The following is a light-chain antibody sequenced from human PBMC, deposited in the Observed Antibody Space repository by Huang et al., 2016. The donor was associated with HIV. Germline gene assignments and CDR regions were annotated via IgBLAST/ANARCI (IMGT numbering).Light chain of an antibody. Sequence: EVVLTQSPATLSLSPGERVTLSCRASQSISSVAGYQQRPGQAPRLLIYDSSRRATGIPARFSGSGSGTDLTLTINSLEPEDFAVYYCQQRGKWLTFGGGTKVEIK. J-gene: IGKJ4*01. CDR2: DSS. CDR1: QSISSV. CDR3: QQRGKWLT. V-gene: IGKV3-11*01.